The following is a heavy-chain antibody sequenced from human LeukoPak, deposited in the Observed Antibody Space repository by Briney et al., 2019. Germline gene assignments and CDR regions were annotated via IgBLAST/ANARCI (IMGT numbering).Heavy chain of an antibody. V-gene: IGHV3-23*01. CDR2: ISGSGGST. CDR3: AKDLCYSRSRLEGLQH. D-gene: IGHD6-13*01. Sequence: KTGGSLRLSCAASGFTFSSYAMSWVRQAPGKGLEWVSAISGSGGSTYYADSVKGRFTISRDNSKNPLYLQMNSLRAEETAVYYSAKDLCYSRSRLEGLQHWGQGTLVSVSS. CDR1: GFTFSSYA. J-gene: IGHJ1*01.